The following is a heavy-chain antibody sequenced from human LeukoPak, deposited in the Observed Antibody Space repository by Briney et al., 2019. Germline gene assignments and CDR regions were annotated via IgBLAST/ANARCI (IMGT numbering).Heavy chain of an antibody. CDR1: GSSFTSYW. Sequence: HGESLKISCQGSGSSFTSYWIGWVRQLPGKGLEWMGIIYPGESDTSYSPSFQGQVTISADKSISTAYLQWSSLKASDTAMYYCARAVGAKLLDYWGQGTLVTVSS. V-gene: IGHV5-51*01. J-gene: IGHJ4*02. D-gene: IGHD1-26*01. CDR2: IYPGESDT. CDR3: ARAVGAKLLDY.